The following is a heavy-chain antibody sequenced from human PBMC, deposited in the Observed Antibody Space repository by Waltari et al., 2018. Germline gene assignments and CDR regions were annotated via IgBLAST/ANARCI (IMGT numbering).Heavy chain of an antibody. D-gene: IGHD1-26*01. CDR3: ARDGRRYSGSYYYYYYYMDV. Sequence: QVQLVQSGAEVKKPGASVKVSCKASGYTFTSYAMHWVRQAPVQRLEWMGWINAGNGNTKYSQKYQGRVTITRDTSASTAYMELSSLRSEDTAVYYCARDGRRYSGSYYYYYYYMDVWGKGTTVTVSS. J-gene: IGHJ6*03. CDR2: INAGNGNT. CDR1: GYTFTSYA. V-gene: IGHV1-3*01.